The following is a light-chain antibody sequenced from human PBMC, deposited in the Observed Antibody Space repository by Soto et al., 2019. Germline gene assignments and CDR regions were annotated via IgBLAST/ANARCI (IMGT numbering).Light chain of an antibody. J-gene: IGKJ1*01. CDR3: QQYNNWPT. CDR1: QSISDT. Sequence: EILMTQSPAPLSVSPGGRATLSCRASQSISDTLAWYQQKPGQAPRLLIHGASTRATGFPARFSGSGSGTDFTLTISSLQSEDFAVYYCQQYNNWPTSGQGAKADI. V-gene: IGKV3-15*01. CDR2: GAS.